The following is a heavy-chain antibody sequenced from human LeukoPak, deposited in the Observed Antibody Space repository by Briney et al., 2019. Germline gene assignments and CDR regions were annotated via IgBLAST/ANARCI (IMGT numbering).Heavy chain of an antibody. CDR2: IYTSGST. CDR1: GGSISSGSYY. Sequence: TSQTLSLTCTVSGGSISSGSYYWSWIRQPAGKGLEWIGRIYTSGSTNYNPSLKSRVTISVDTSKNQFSLKLSSVTAADTAVYYCARDPYYDSSGYCDYWGQGTLVTVSS. J-gene: IGHJ4*02. V-gene: IGHV4-61*02. D-gene: IGHD3-22*01. CDR3: ARDPYYDSSGYCDY.